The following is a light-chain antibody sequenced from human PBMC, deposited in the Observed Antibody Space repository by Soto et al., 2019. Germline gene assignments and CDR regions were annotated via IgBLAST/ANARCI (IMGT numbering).Light chain of an antibody. CDR2: GAS. J-gene: IGKJ1*01. Sequence: MLKQSPATLSLSPGERATLSCRASQSVSSSYLAWYQQKPGQAPRLLIYGASSRATGIPDRFSGSGSGADFTLTISRLEPEDFAVYYCQQYGSSPRTFGQGTKVDIK. CDR3: QQYGSSPRT. V-gene: IGKV3-20*01. CDR1: QSVSSSY.